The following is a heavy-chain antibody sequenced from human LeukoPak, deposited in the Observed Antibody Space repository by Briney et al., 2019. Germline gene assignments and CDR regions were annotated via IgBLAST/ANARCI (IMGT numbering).Heavy chain of an antibody. V-gene: IGHV4-34*01. D-gene: IGHD3-22*01. CDR3: ARGTTYYYDSSGYYHFDY. CDR2: INHSGST. Sequence: SETLSLTCAVYGESFSGYYWSWIRQPPGKGLEWIGEINHSGSTNYNPSLKSRVTISVDTSKNQFSLKLSSVTAADTAVYYCARGTTYYYDSSGYYHFDYWGQGTLVTVSS. CDR1: GESFSGYY. J-gene: IGHJ4*02.